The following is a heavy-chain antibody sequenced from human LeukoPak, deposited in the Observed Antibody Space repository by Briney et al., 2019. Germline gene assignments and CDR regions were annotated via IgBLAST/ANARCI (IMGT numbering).Heavy chain of an antibody. J-gene: IGHJ4*02. D-gene: IGHD6-19*01. Sequence: GEPLRLFCSASRFTLRYYIMHWVPQAPGKGLEGVALISSCGSNQYYAHSVEGRFTISRDNSKNTLFLQIDSLRPEDSAVYYCARRVGWPHLDHWGQGTEHTVSS. CDR3: ARRVGWPHLDH. V-gene: IGHV3-30*04. CDR1: RFTLRYYI. CDR2: ISSCGSNQ.